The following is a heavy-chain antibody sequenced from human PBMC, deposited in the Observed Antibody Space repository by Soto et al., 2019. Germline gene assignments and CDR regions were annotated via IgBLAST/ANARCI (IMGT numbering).Heavy chain of an antibody. Sequence: QVQLVQSGAEVKKPGASVRVSCKASGYTFTSYAMHWVRQAPGQRLEWMGWINAGNGNTKYSQKFQGRVTITRDTSASTAYMELSSLRSEDTAVYYCASPKGYSGYEVFDYWGQGTLVTVAS. CDR1: GYTFTSYA. D-gene: IGHD5-12*01. CDR2: INAGNGNT. CDR3: ASPKGYSGYEVFDY. J-gene: IGHJ4*02. V-gene: IGHV1-3*01.